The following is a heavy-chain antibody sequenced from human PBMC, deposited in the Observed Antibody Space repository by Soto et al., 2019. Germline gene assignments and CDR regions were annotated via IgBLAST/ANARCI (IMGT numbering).Heavy chain of an antibody. CDR3: ARDIMVLGVLYYSYYYGMDV. CDR2: INSDGSTI. V-gene: IGHV3-74*01. J-gene: IGHJ6*02. CDR1: GFTLRNYW. D-gene: IGHD3-10*01. Sequence: EVQLVESGGGLVQPGGSLRLSCAVSGFTLRNYWMHWVRQAPGKGLVWVSRINSDGSTISYADSVKGRFTISRDNAKNTLYLQMNSLRAEDTAVYYCARDIMVLGVLYYSYYYGMDVWGQGTTVTVSS.